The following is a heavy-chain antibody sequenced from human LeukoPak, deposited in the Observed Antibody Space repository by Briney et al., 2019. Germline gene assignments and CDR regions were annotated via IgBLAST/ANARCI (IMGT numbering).Heavy chain of an antibody. Sequence: SETLSLTCTVSGGSISSGGYSWSWIRQHPGKGLEWIGCIYYSGSTYYNPSLKSRVTISVDTSKNQFSLKLSSVTAADTAVYYCARGVYYYDSSGYYSVADAFDIWGQGTMVTVSS. CDR1: GGSISSGGYS. D-gene: IGHD3-22*01. CDR2: IYYSGST. CDR3: ARGVYYYDSSGYYSVADAFDI. V-gene: IGHV4-31*03. J-gene: IGHJ3*02.